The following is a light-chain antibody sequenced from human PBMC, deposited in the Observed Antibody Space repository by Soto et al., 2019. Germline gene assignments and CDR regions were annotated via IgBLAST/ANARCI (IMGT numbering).Light chain of an antibody. Sequence: QMTHSPATLAASVEDRGIITCRASQNIRSRLAWFQQKPGKAPKLLIYDASSLESGVPQRFSGSGSGTEFTLTISSLQTDDFSTYYCQQYHSYWTFGQGTKVDIK. J-gene: IGKJ1*01. V-gene: IGKV1-5*01. CDR1: QNIRSR. CDR2: DAS. CDR3: QQYHSYWT.